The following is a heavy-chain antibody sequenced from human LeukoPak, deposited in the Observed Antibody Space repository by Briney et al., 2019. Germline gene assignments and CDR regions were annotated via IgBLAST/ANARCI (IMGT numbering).Heavy chain of an antibody. CDR3: ASGGYCSSTSCYTGDNWFDP. Sequence: PSETLSLTCTVSGGSISSSSYYWGWIRQPPGKGLEWIGSIYYSGSTYYNPSLKSRVTISVDTSKNQFSLKLSSVTAADTAVYYCASGGYCSSTSCYTGDNWFDPWGQGTLVTVSS. D-gene: IGHD2-2*02. V-gene: IGHV4-39*07. CDR1: GGSISSSSYY. J-gene: IGHJ5*02. CDR2: IYYSGST.